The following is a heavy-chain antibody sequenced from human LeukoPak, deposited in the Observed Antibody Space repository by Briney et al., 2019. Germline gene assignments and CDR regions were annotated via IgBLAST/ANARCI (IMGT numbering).Heavy chain of an antibody. V-gene: IGHV1-46*01. D-gene: IGHD2-2*01. CDR3: ARVVSSRGGYTDDNWFDP. CDR1: GYTFTSYY. Sequence: GASVKVSCKASGYTFTSYYMHWVRQAPGQGLEWMGIINPSGGSTSYTQKFQGRVTMTRDTSTSTAYMELRSLRSDDTAVYYCARVVSSRGGYTDDNWFDPWGQGTLVTVSS. CDR2: INPSGGST. J-gene: IGHJ5*02.